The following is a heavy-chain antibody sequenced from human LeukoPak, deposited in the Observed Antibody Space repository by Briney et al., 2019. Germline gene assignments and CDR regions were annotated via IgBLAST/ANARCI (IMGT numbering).Heavy chain of an antibody. CDR3: ARLNGNYYRFDY. CDR2: IYYSGST. D-gene: IGHD1-26*01. V-gene: IGHV4-39*01. Sequence: SETLSLTCTVSGGSISSSSYYWGWIRQPPGKGLEWIGSIYYSGSTYYNPSLKSRVTISVDTSKNQFSLKLSSVTAADTAVYYCARLNGNYYRFDYWGQGILVTVSS. J-gene: IGHJ4*02. CDR1: GGSISSSSYY.